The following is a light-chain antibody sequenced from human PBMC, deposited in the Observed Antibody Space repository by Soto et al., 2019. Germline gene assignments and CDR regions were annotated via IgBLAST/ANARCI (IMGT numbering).Light chain of an antibody. CDR3: QQYHTYPLT. CDR2: AAS. V-gene: IGKV1-8*01. CDR1: QGVSSY. Sequence: AIRMTQSPSSLSASTGDRVTITCRASQGVSSYLAWYQRKPGKAPKLLIYAASSLQDGVPTRFSGSGSGTDFTLTISRLQSEDSATYYCQQYHTYPLTFGGGTK. J-gene: IGKJ4*01.